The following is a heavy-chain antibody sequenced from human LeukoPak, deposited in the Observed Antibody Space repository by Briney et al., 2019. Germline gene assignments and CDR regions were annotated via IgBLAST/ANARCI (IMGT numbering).Heavy chain of an antibody. V-gene: IGHV1-2*02. CDR3: ARGYCSSTSCYVVSYNWFDT. CDR2: INPNSGGT. D-gene: IGHD2-2*01. J-gene: IGHJ5*02. CDR1: GYTFTRYY. Sequence: SVKVSCKASGYTFTRYYIHWVRQPPAQGLEWMGWINPNSGGTNYAQKFQGRVTMTRDTSICTAYMELSRLRSDDTAVYYCARGYCSSTSCYVVSYNWFDTWGQRTLVT.